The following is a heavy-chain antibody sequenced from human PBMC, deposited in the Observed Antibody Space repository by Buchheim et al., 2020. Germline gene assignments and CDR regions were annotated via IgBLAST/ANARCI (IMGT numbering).Heavy chain of an antibody. CDR3: ASRYGDYYYAMDV. Sequence: EVQLVESGGGLVQPGGSLRLSCAASGFTFSSYWMHWVRQAPGEGLAWVSRIKTDGSGTSYADSVKGRFAISSDSAKNKLYLQMSSLRAEDSAVYYCASRYGDYYYAMDVWGQGTT. J-gene: IGHJ6*02. CDR1: GFTFSSYW. CDR2: IKTDGSGT. D-gene: IGHD4-17*01. V-gene: IGHV3-74*01.